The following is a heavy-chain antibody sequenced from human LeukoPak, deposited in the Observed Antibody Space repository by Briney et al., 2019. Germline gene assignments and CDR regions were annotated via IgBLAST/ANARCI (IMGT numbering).Heavy chain of an antibody. J-gene: IGHJ6*03. CDR1: GYTFTSYY. V-gene: IGHV1-46*01. CDR2: INPSGGST. D-gene: IGHD6-25*01. CDR3: ASMRYSSVFFYYYYYYMDV. Sequence: ASVKVSCKASGYTFTSYYMHWVRQAPGQGLEWMGIINPSGGSTNYAQKFQGRVTITADKSTSTAYMELSSLRSEDTAVYYCASMRYSSVFFYYYYYYMDVWGKGTTVTVSS.